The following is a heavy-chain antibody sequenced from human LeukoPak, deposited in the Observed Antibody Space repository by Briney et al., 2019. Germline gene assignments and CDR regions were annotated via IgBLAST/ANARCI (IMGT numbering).Heavy chain of an antibody. CDR2: INAGNGNT. J-gene: IGHJ4*02. CDR1: GYTFTSYA. D-gene: IGHD3-22*01. CDR3: ARGASDDYYDSSGYYFC. Sequence: ASVKVSCKASGYTFTSYAMHRVRQAPGQRLEWMGWINAGNGNTKYSQKFQGRVTITRDTSASTAYMELSSLRSEDTAVYYCARGASDDYYDSSGYYFCWGQGTLVTVSS. V-gene: IGHV1-3*01.